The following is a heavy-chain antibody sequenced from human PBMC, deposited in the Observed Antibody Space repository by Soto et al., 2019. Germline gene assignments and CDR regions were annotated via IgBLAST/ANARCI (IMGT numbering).Heavy chain of an antibody. D-gene: IGHD1-1*01. CDR1: CAPISGFY. J-gene: IGHJ5*02. CDR3: GRDGTKTLRDWFDR. CDR2: IYATGTT. Sequence: TLDPNCTVSCAPISGFYWRWVRKSAGEGLEWIGRIYATGTTDNNTSLKSRVMMSVATYKKKFPLKLRSVTAAVTAVYYWGRDGTKTLRDWFDRWGQGISVTVYS. V-gene: IGHV4-4*07.